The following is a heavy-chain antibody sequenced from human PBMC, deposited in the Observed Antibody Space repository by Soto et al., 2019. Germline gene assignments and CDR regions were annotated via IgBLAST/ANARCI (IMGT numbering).Heavy chain of an antibody. D-gene: IGHD4-17*01. Sequence: PSETLSLTCTVSGGSISSGDYYWSWIRQPPGKGLELIGYIYYSGSTYYNPSLKSRVTISVDTSKNQFSLKLSSVTAADTAVYYCARRQYGDYFDYWGQGTLVTVSS. V-gene: IGHV4-30-4*01. CDR2: IYYSGST. CDR3: ARRQYGDYFDY. CDR1: GGSISSGDYY. J-gene: IGHJ4*02.